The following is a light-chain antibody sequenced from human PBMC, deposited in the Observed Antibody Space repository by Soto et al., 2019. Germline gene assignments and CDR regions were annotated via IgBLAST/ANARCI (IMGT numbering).Light chain of an antibody. J-gene: IGLJ2*01. Sequence: QSALTQPASVSGSPGQWITISCTGTSSDVGGYDYVSWYQQYPGKAPKLMIYDVSNRPSGVSNRFSGSKSGNTASLTISGLQAEDEADYYCSSYTSSSSVVFGGGTKLTVL. CDR3: SSYTSSSSVV. V-gene: IGLV2-14*01. CDR2: DVS. CDR1: SSDVGGYDY.